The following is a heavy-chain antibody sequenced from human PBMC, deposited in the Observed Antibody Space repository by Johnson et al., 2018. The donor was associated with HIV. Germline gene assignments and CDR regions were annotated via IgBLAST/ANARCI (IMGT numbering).Heavy chain of an antibody. D-gene: IGHD5-18*01. V-gene: IGHV3-30*04. CDR3: ARDRIQVGLDSGTFDF. Sequence: QMLLVESGGGVVQPGTSLRLSCAASGFTFSSYNMHWVRQAPGKGLEWVAATSFDGTNEGCADSVKGRFTISRDNSKDTLYLQIYSLRVEATAVYYCARDRIQVGLDSGTFDFWGQGTMVTVSS. J-gene: IGHJ3*01. CDR1: GFTFSSYN. CDR2: TSFDGTNE.